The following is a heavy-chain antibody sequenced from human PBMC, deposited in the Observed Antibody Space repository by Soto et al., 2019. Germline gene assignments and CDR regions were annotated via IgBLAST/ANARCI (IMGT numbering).Heavy chain of an antibody. J-gene: IGHJ6*02. Sequence: ASVKVSCKASGYTFTGYYMHWVRQAPGQGLEWMGWINPNSGGTNYAQKFQGRVTMTRDTSISTAYMELSRLRSDDTAVYYCARDLTGLLWLGKDLRYYYYYGMDVWGQGTPVTVYS. V-gene: IGHV1-2*02. CDR1: GYTFTGYY. CDR2: INPNSGGT. D-gene: IGHD3-10*01. CDR3: ARDLTGLLWLGKDLRYYYYYGMDV.